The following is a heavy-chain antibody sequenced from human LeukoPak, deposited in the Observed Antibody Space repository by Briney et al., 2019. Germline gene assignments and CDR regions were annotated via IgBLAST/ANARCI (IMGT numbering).Heavy chain of an antibody. CDR3: AKDFGYCSAGSCPAFDY. Sequence: GGSLRLSCAASGLPLSRYGMHWVRQAPGKGLEWVAFIRHDGSYEYYLDSVKGRFTISRDNSKNTLYLQMHSLSAEDTAVYYCAKDFGYCSAGSCPAFDYWGQGTLVSVSS. J-gene: IGHJ4*02. CDR1: GLPLSRYG. V-gene: IGHV3-30*02. D-gene: IGHD2-15*01. CDR2: IRHDGSYE.